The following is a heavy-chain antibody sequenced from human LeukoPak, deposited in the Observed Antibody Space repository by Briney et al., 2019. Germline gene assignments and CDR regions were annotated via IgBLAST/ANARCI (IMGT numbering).Heavy chain of an antibody. D-gene: IGHD6-13*01. CDR3: TRFGRIAAAGTGYYYYMDV. V-gene: IGHV4-34*01. CDR1: GGSFSGYY. J-gene: IGHJ6*03. Sequence: PSETLSLTCAVYGGSFSGYYWSWIRQPPGKGLGWIGDINHSGSTNYNPSLKSRVTISVDTSKNQFSLKLSSVTAADTAVYYCTRFGRIAAAGTGYYYYMDVWGKGTTVTVSS. CDR2: INHSGST.